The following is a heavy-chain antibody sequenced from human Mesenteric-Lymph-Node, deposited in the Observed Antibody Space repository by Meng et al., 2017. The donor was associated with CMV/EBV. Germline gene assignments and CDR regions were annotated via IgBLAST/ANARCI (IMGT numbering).Heavy chain of an antibody. CDR1: GFTFSSYW. CDR3: VRVGFCSSTTCQAGVAAAFDS. J-gene: IGHJ4*02. V-gene: IGHV3-74*01. CDR2: INNDGSTT. Sequence: ESLKISFAASGFTFSSYWMHWVRQAPGKGLVWVSRINNDGSTTSYADSVKGRFTISRDNAKNTLYLQMNSLRVEDTAVYYCVRVGFCSSTTCQAGVAAAFDSWGQGMLVTVSS. D-gene: IGHD2-2*03.